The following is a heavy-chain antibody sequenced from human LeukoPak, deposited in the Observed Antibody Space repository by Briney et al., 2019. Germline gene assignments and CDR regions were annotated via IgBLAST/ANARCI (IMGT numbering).Heavy chain of an antibody. Sequence: PGRSLRLSCAASGFTFSRYGLHWVRQAPGKGLEWVAVIASDGNDKKYADSVKGRFTISRDNSKNTLYLQMNSLRAEDTAVYYCAKDQHVAAAAYYFDPWGQGTLVTVSS. J-gene: IGHJ4*02. D-gene: IGHD6-13*01. V-gene: IGHV3-30*18. CDR3: AKDQHVAAAAYYFDP. CDR2: IASDGNDK. CDR1: GFTFSRYG.